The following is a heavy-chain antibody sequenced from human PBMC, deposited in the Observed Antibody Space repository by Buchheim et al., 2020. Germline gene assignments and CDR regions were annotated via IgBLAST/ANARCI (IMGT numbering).Heavy chain of an antibody. CDR1: GFTFDDYG. J-gene: IGHJ4*02. CDR3: ARDKGTYCSSTSCPLDN. V-gene: IGHV3-20*04. D-gene: IGHD2-2*01. CDR2: LNWNADST. Sequence: EVQLVESGGGVVRPGGSLRLSCAASGFTFDDYGMSWVRQAPGKGLEWVSGLNWNADSTGYADSVKGRFTISRDNAKNFLYLQMNSLRPEDTALYYCARDKGTYCSSTSCPLDNWGQGTL.